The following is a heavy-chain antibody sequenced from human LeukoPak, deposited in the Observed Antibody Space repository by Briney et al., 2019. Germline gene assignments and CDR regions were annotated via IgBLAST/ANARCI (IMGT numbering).Heavy chain of an antibody. V-gene: IGHV3-7*01. J-gene: IGHJ4*02. Sequence: PGGSLRLSFAASGFTLSDVWMSWVRQAPGKGLAWVANIRQGGSEIHYVDSVKGRFTISRDNAKNSLFLQMNRLRAEDTAVYYCARGSRLHFYGRTQEHFDTWGLGTLVTVSS. CDR2: IRQGGSEI. D-gene: IGHD3-10*01. CDR1: GFTLSDVW. CDR3: ARGSRLHFYGRTQEHFDT.